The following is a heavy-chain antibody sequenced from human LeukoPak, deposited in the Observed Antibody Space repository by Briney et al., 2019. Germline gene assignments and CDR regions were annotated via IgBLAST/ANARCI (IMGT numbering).Heavy chain of an antibody. D-gene: IGHD3-10*01. CDR2: IYSSGST. J-gene: IGHJ4*02. Sequence: PSETLSLTCTVSGGSISNYYWSWIRQPPGKGLEWIGYIYSSGSTNYNPSLKSRVTISVDTSNNQFSLKLNSVTAADTAVYYCARRAYGSGGFNRYHFDYWGQGTLVAVSS. V-gene: IGHV4-59*08. CDR1: GGSISNYY. CDR3: ARRAYGSGGFNRYHFDY.